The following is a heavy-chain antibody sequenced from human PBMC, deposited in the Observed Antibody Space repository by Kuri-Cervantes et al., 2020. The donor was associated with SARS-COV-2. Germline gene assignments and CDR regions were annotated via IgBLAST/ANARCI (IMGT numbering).Heavy chain of an antibody. CDR2: IYSGGST. V-gene: IGHV3-66*01. D-gene: IGHD3-22*01. J-gene: IGHJ3*02. CDR3: ARSMTSYYYYDSSGYYFDI. Sequence: GGSLRLSCAASGFTFSSYAMSWVRQAPGKGLEWVSVIYSGGSTYYADSVKGRFTISRDNSKNTLYLQMNSLRAEDTAVYYCARSMTSYYYYDSSGYYFDIWGQGTMVTVSS. CDR1: GFTFSSYA.